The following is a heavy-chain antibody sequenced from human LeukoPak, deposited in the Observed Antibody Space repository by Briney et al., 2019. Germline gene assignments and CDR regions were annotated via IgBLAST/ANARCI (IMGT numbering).Heavy chain of an antibody. CDR1: GGSISSSSYY. Sequence: TSETLSLTCTVSGGSISSSSYYWGWIRQPPGKGLEWIGSIYYSGGTYYNPSLKSRVTISVDTSKNQFSLKLSSVTAADTAVYYCARDPEYFDLWGRGTLVTVSS. V-gene: IGHV4-39*02. CDR2: IYYSGGT. J-gene: IGHJ2*01. D-gene: IGHD1-14*01. CDR3: ARDPEYFDL.